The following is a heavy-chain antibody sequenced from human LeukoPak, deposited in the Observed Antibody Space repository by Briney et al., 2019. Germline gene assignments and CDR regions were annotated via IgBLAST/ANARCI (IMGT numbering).Heavy chain of an antibody. D-gene: IGHD1-26*01. Sequence: GGSLRLSCAASGFTFSSYGMHWVRQAPGKGLEWVAVIWYDGSNKYYADSVKGRFTISRDNSKNTLYLQMNSLRSEDTAVYYCAAGSLVGATWGQGTLVTVSS. CDR1: GFTFSSYG. V-gene: IGHV3-33*01. J-gene: IGHJ5*02. CDR2: IWYDGSNK. CDR3: AAGSLVGAT.